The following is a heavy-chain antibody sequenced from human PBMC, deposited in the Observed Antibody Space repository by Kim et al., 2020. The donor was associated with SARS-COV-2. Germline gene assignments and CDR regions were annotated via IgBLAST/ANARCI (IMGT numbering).Heavy chain of an antibody. CDR2: IYYSGST. CDR1: GGSISSYY. D-gene: IGHD2-8*01. V-gene: IGHV4-59*13. Sequence: SETLSLTCTVSGGSISSYYWSWIRQPPGKGLEWIGYIYYSGSTNYNPSLKSRVTISVDTSKNQFSLKLSSVTAADTAVYYCAGQYGDGMDVWGQGTTVTVSS. J-gene: IGHJ6*02. CDR3: AGQYGDGMDV.